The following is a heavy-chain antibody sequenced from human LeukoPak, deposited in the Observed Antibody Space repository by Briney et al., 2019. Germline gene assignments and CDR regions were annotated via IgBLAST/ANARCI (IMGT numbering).Heavy chain of an antibody. CDR2: ISSSSSYI. Sequence: GSLRLSCAASGFTFSSYSMNWVRQAPGKGLEWVSSISSSSSYIYYADSVKGRFTISRDNAKNSLYLQMNSLRAEDTAVYYCARERGKLAAADLFDYWGQGTLVTVSS. J-gene: IGHJ4*02. D-gene: IGHD6-13*01. CDR3: ARERGKLAAADLFDY. V-gene: IGHV3-21*01. CDR1: GFTFSSYS.